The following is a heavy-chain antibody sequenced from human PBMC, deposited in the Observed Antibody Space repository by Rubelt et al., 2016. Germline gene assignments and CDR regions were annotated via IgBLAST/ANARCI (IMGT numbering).Heavy chain of an antibody. Sequence: QVQLVQSGAEVKKPGASVKVSCKASGYTFTSYYMHWVRQAPGQGLEWMGIINPSGGSTSYAQKFKGRVTMTRDTSTSTVYMELSSLRSEDTAVYYCARAHYGDYLLNWGQGTLVTVSS. D-gene: IGHD4-17*01. CDR3: ARAHYGDYLLN. V-gene: IGHV1-46*01. CDR1: GYTFTSYY. CDR2: INPSGGST. J-gene: IGHJ4*02.